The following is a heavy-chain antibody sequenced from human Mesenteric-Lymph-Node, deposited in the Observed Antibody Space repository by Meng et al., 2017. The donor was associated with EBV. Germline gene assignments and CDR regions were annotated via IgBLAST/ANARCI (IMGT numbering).Heavy chain of an antibody. D-gene: IGHD1-26*01. CDR1: GGPIRNSDYY. CDR3: ARVVVGATSAEYFQH. V-gene: IGHV4-30-4*01. J-gene: IGHJ1*01. CDR2: IYYSGST. Sequence: HVQLQESGPGLVKPSQTLSLTCSVSGGPIRNSDYYWSWIRQPPGKGLEWIGSIYYSGSTYYNPSLKSRVTISVDTSKNQFSLKLSSVTAADTAVYYCARVVVGATSAEYFQHWGQGTLVTVSS.